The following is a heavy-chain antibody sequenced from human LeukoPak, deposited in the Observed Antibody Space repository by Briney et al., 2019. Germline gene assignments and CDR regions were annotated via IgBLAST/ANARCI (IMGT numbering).Heavy chain of an antibody. J-gene: IGHJ4*02. CDR1: GYTFTSYY. V-gene: IGHV1-46*01. CDR2: INPSGGST. Sequence: ASVKVSCKASGYTFTSYYMHWVRQAPGQGLEWMGIINPSGGSTSYAQKFQGRVTMTRDTSTSTIYMELSSLRFEDTAVYYCARGGYGYYDSSGYSYYFDYWGQGTLVTVSS. D-gene: IGHD3-22*01. CDR3: ARGGYGYYDSSGYSYYFDY.